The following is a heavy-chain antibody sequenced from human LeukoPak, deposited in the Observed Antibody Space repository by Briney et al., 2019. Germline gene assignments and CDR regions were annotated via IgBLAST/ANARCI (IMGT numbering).Heavy chain of an antibody. CDR2: ISGYNGNT. J-gene: IGHJ4*02. CDR3: ARDQRYSSSWFDY. V-gene: IGHV1-18*01. CDR1: GYTFINYG. D-gene: IGHD6-13*01. Sequence: ASVKVSCKASGYTFINYGISWVRQAPGQGLEWMGWISGYNGNTNYAQRLQGRVTMTTDTSTTTLYMELRSLRSDDTAVYYCARDQRYSSSWFDYWGQGTLVTVSS.